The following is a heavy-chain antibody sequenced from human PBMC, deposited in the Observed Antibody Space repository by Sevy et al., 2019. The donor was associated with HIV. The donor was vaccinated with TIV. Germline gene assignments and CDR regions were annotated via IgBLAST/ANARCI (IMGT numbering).Heavy chain of an antibody. CDR1: GFTFSSYA. J-gene: IGHJ4*02. CDR2: ISGSGGST. D-gene: IGHD6-19*01. V-gene: IGHV3-23*01. Sequence: GGSLRLSCAASGFTFSSYAMSWVRQAPGKGLEWVSAISGSGGSTYYADSVKGRFTISRDNSKNTLYLQMNSLRAEDTAVYYCAKGLQWLVLGRVDYWGQGTLVTVSS. CDR3: AKGLQWLVLGRVDY.